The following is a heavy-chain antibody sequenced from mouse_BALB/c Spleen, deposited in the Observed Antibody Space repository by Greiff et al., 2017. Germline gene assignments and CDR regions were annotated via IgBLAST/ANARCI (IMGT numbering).Heavy chain of an antibody. CDR1: GFNIKDTY. D-gene: IGHD1-1*01. CDR3: APYYGTPYYAMDY. CDR2: IDPANGNT. J-gene: IGHJ4*01. Sequence: VQLKQSGAELVKPGASVKLSCTASGFNIKDTYMHWVKQRPEQGLEWIGRIDPANGNTKYDPKFQGKATITPDTSSNTAYLQLSSLTSEDTAVYYCAPYYGTPYYAMDYWGQGTSVTVSS. V-gene: IGHV14-3*02.